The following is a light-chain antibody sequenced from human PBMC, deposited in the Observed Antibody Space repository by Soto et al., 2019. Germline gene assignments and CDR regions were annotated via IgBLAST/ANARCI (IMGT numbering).Light chain of an antibody. CDR2: DVS. Sequence: QSVLTQPASVSGSPGLSITICCTGTSSDVGGYNYVSWYQQHPGKAPKLMIYDVSNRPSGVSNRFSGSKSGNTASLTISGLQAEDEADYYCSSYTSSSTYVFGTGTKVTVL. CDR1: SSDVGGYNY. V-gene: IGLV2-14*01. J-gene: IGLJ1*01. CDR3: SSYTSSSTYV.